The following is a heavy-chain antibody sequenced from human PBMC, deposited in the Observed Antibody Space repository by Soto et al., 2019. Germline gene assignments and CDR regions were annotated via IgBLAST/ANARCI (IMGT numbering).Heavy chain of an antibody. CDR2: IYHSGDT. CDR3: VRVGDSAGGYYDC. V-gene: IGHV4-38-2*01. Sequence: SETLSRTCGVSGYTISSDYHWVCVRQPPGKGLEWIGSIYHSGDTYYNPSLKSRVTISLDTSKNQFSLNLNSVTAAATSVYYWVRVGDSAGGYYDCWGQGTLVTVS. CDR1: GYTISSDYH. J-gene: IGHJ4*02. D-gene: IGHD1-26*01.